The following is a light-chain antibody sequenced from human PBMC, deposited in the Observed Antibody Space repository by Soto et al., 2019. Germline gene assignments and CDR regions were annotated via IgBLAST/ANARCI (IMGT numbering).Light chain of an antibody. CDR3: SSYPDSSNYV. CDR1: NSDVVSYNY. V-gene: IGLV2-14*01. CDR2: EVT. Sequence: QSVLTQPASVSGSPVQSITISCTGTNSDVVSYNYVSWYQQHPGKAPKLMIYEVTNRPSGVSNRFSGSRSGNTASLTISGLQAEDEADYFCSSYPDSSNYVFGTGTKLTVL. J-gene: IGLJ1*01.